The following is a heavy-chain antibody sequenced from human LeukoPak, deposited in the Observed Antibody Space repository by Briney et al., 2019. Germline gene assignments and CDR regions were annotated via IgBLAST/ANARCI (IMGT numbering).Heavy chain of an antibody. Sequence: SVKVSCKASGGTFSRYAISWVRQAPGQGLEWMGGIIPIFGTANYAQKFQGRVTITADKSTSTAYMELSSLRSEDTAVYYCARSPMIVVVVAFDIWGQGTMVTVSS. D-gene: IGHD3-22*01. J-gene: IGHJ3*02. CDR2: IIPIFGTA. CDR1: GGTFSRYA. CDR3: ARSPMIVVVVAFDI. V-gene: IGHV1-69*06.